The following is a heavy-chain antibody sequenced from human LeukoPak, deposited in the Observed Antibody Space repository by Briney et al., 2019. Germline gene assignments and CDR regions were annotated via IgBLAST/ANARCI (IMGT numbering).Heavy chain of an antibody. CDR2: ISSSSSYI. J-gene: IGHJ5*02. CDR3: ARESSGTYDGNWFDP. Sequence: GGSLRLSCAASGFTFSSYSMNWVRQAPGKGLEWVSSISSSSSYIYYADSVKGRFTISRDNAKNSLYLQMNSLRVEDTAVYYCARESSGTYDGNWFDPWGQGTLVTVSS. V-gene: IGHV3-21*01. CDR1: GFTFSSYS. D-gene: IGHD1-26*01.